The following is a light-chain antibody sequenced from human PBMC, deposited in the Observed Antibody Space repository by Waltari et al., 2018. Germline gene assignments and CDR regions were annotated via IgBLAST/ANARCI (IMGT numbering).Light chain of an antibody. J-gene: IGKJ4*01. V-gene: IGKV1-39*01. CDR1: QNIGTY. CDR3: QQSFSASALT. Sequence: DIQMNQSPSSLSASIGDRVTIACRASQNIGTYLSWYQQKPGRAPKLLIYGAFNLQSGVPSRFSGSGSGTGFTLTISSLQPEDFATYYCQQSFSASALTFGGGTKVEIK. CDR2: GAF.